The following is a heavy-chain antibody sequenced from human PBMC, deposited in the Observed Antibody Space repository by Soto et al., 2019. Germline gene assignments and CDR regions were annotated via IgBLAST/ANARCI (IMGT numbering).Heavy chain of an antibody. D-gene: IGHD4-17*01. J-gene: IGHJ5*01. Sequence: GGSLRLSCAASGFTFSDYYMSWIRQAPGKGLEWVSYISSSGSTIYYADSVKGRFTISRDNAKNSLYLQMNSLRAEDTAVYYCARGLDPGDYRDSFWPWGEGXQVTVSS. CDR2: ISSSGSTI. CDR3: ARGLDPGDYRDSFWP. CDR1: GFTFSDYY. V-gene: IGHV3-11*01.